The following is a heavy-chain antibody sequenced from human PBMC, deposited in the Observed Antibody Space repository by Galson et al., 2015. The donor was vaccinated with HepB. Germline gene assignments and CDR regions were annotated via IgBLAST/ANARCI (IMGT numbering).Heavy chain of an antibody. V-gene: IGHV4-4*07. CDR3: AKGPGDYGRDWSLHP. J-gene: IGHJ5*02. CDR1: GASITYSY. CDR2: IFINGNS. Sequence: SETLSLTCSVSGASITYSYWSWIRQPAGRGLEWIGRIFINGNSYYNPSLKGRFTLSVATSVNQFSLKVSSVTAADTAVYYCAKGPGDYGRDWSLHPWGQGILVTVAS. D-gene: IGHD4-17*01.